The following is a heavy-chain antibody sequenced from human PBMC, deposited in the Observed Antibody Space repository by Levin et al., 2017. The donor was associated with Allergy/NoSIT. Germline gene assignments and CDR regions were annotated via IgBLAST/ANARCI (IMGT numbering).Heavy chain of an antibody. D-gene: IGHD6-19*01. V-gene: IGHV3-23*01. CDR3: ARGAGAFDI. CDR1: GFSFSSYA. CDR2: ITGSGGST. J-gene: IGHJ3*02. Sequence: LGESLKISCTASGFSFSSYAMNWVRQAPGKGLEWVSAITGSGGSTKYADSVKGRFTISRDHSKNILYLQMNSLRAEDTAVYYCARGAGAFDIWGQGTMVTVSS.